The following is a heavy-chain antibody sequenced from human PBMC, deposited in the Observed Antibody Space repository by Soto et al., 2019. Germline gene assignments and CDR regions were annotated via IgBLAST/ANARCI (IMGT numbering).Heavy chain of an antibody. J-gene: IGHJ4*02. CDR3: ARDKGVTCLDD. D-gene: IGHD3-16*02. V-gene: IGHV3-33*01. CDR1: GLIFSRYG. CDR2: IWSDGSKD. Sequence: QLQLVESGGGVVQPGGSLRLSCAASGLIFSRYGMHWVRQAPGKGLEWVAMIWSDGSKDYYADSVRGRFTISRDDSKSMLYLQMGSLTADDTAVYYCARDKGVTCLDDWGQGTLVTVSS.